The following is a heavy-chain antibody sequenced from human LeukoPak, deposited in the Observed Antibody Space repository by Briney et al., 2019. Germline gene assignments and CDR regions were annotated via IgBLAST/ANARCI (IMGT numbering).Heavy chain of an antibody. D-gene: IGHD6-13*01. J-gene: IGHJ4*02. Sequence: GRSLRLSCAASGFTCSSYAMHWVRQAPGKGLEWVAVISYDGSNKYYADSVKGRFTISRDNSKNTLYLQMNSLRAEDTAVYYCASPPSSWDYYFDYWGQGTLVTVSS. CDR1: GFTCSSYA. CDR2: ISYDGSNK. CDR3: ASPPSSWDYYFDY. V-gene: IGHV3-30*01.